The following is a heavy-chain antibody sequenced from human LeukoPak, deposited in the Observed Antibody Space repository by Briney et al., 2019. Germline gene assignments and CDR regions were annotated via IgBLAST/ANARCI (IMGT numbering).Heavy chain of an antibody. CDR2: VYTSGST. CDR3: GRDAELLGYFDS. V-gene: IGHV4-61*02. CDR1: GGSVSIGSYD. J-gene: IGHJ4*02. Sequence: SETLSLTCTVSGGSVSIGSYDCTWIRQPAGKGLEWIGRVYTSGSTNYNPSLKSRVTTSVDTSKNQFSLKLSYVTAADTAVYYCGRDAELLGYFDSRGQGTLVTVSS. D-gene: IGHD1-26*01.